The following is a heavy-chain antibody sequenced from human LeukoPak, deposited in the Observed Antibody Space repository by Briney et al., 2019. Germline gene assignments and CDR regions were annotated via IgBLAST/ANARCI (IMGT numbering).Heavy chain of an antibody. V-gene: IGHV3-74*01. J-gene: IGHJ4*02. CDR3: ARDEVGTTPFDY. CDR1: GFTFSNYW. Sequence: PGGSLRLSCAASGFTFSNYWMHWVRQAPGKGLVWVSLINNDGTFTTYADSVKGRFTISRDNAKNTLHLQMNSLRAEDTALYYCARDEVGTTPFDYWGQGALVTVSS. CDR2: INNDGTFT. D-gene: IGHD1-26*01.